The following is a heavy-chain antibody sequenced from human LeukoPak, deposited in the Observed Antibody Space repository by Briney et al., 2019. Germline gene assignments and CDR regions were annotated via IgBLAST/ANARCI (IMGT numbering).Heavy chain of an antibody. J-gene: IGHJ4*02. D-gene: IGHD6-13*01. CDR3: ARDVTAAFDY. CDR1: GDSISSSSYY. V-gene: IGHV4-39*07. CDR2: IYYSGST. Sequence: PSETLSLTCTVSGDSISSSSYYWGWIRQPPGKGLEWIGSIYYSGSTYYNPSLKSRVTISVDTSKNQFSLKPSSVTAADTAVYYCARDVTAAFDYWGQGTLVTVSS.